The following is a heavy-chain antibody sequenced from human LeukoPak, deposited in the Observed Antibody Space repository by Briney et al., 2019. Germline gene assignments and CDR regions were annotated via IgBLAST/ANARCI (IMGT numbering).Heavy chain of an antibody. J-gene: IGHJ4*02. CDR3: VRERFGAYVEN. Sequence: GGSLRLSCAASGFTFSSSAMSWVRQAPGKGLEWVSTVYGGGNTAYADSVKGRFTISRDTSKNTLLLQMNSLRAEDTAVYFCVRERFGAYVENWDQGALVTVSS. D-gene: IGHD3-10*01. CDR1: GFTFSSSA. CDR2: VYGGGNT. V-gene: IGHV3-23*01.